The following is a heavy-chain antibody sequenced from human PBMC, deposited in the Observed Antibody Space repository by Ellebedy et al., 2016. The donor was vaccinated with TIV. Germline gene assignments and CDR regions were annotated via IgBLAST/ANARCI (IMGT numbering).Heavy chain of an antibody. Sequence: AASVKVSCKASGYTFTTYGISWVRQAPGQGLEWMGWISPYKGDTNYAQELQGRVTMTTDTYTGTVYMELRSLRYDDTAVYYCARAEGYSTSWYQNWFDPWGQGTLVTVSS. D-gene: IGHD6-13*01. CDR1: GYTFTTYG. CDR2: ISPYKGDT. V-gene: IGHV1-18*04. CDR3: ARAEGYSTSWYQNWFDP. J-gene: IGHJ5*02.